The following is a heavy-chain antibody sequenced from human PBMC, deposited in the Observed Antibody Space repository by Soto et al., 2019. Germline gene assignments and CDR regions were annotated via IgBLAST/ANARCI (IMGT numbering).Heavy chain of an antibody. Sequence: ASETLSLTCTVFGGSISRYYWSWIRQPPGKGLEWIGYIYYSGSTNYNPSLKSRVTISVDTSKNQFSLKLSSVTAADTAVYYCARRYGASFDYWGQGTLVTVS. CDR2: IYYSGST. D-gene: IGHD4-17*01. CDR3: ARRYGASFDY. V-gene: IGHV4-59*01. CDR1: GGSISRYY. J-gene: IGHJ4*02.